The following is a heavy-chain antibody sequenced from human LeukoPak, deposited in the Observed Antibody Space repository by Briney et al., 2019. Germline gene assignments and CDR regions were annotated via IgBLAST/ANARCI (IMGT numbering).Heavy chain of an antibody. V-gene: IGHV4-59*05. J-gene: IGHJ5*02. CDR1: GGSISSYY. CDR3: ARRRSGRNWFDP. D-gene: IGHD3-3*01. CDR2: IYYSGNT. Sequence: SETLPLTCTVSGGSISSYYWSWIRQPPGKGLEWIASIYYSGNTYYNPSLKSRVTISVDTSNNQFSLKLSSVTAADTAVYYCARRRSGRNWFDPWGQGTLVTVTS.